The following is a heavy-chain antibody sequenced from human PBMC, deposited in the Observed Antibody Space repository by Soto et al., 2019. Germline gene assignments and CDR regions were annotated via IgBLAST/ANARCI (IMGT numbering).Heavy chain of an antibody. J-gene: IGHJ4*02. D-gene: IGHD6-13*01. CDR3: ATRDSGRVY. V-gene: IGHV4-4*02. CDR1: GVSISSHDW. CDR2: SHQGGNT. Sequence: QVQLQESGPGLVKPSGTLSLTCAVSGVSISSHDWWTWVRQPPGKGLEWIGESHQGGNTNYDSSLESRVTLSADKSKNQSPLTLPSVTVADTAGYYCATRDSGRVYWGQGTLVTVSS.